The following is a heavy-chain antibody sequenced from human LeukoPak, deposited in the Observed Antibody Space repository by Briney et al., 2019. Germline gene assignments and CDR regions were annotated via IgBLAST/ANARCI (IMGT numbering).Heavy chain of an antibody. J-gene: IGHJ4*02. CDR2: IYWNDDK. V-gene: IGHV2-5*01. Sequence: SGPTLVKPTQTLTLTCTFSGFSLSTSGVGVGWIRQPPGKALEWLALIYWNDDKRYSPSLKSRLTITKDTSKNQVVLTMTNMDPADTATYYCAHSYYDSSGYPLTPLRWDYWGQGTLVTVSS. CDR3: AHSYYDSSGYPLTPLRWDY. CDR1: GFSLSTSGVG. D-gene: IGHD3-22*01.